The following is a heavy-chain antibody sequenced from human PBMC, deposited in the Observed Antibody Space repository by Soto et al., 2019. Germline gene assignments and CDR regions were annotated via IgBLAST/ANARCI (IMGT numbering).Heavy chain of an antibody. CDR2: IYYSGST. Sequence: QVQLQESGPGLVKPSQTLSLTCTVSGGSISSGGYYWSWIRQHPGKGLEWIGYIYYSGSTYYNPSLKSRVTISVDTYKNQFSLKLSSVTAADTAVYYCARDQRSARHHGDWFDPWGQGTLVTVSS. CDR3: ARDQRSARHHGDWFDP. V-gene: IGHV4-31*03. CDR1: GGSISSGGYY. J-gene: IGHJ5*02. D-gene: IGHD6-6*01.